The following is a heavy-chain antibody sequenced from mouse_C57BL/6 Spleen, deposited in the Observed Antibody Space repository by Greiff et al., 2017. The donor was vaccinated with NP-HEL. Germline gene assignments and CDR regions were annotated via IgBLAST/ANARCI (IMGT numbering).Heavy chain of an antibody. CDR2: IDPSDSYT. V-gene: IGHV1-50*01. CDR1: GYTFTSYW. CDR3: ARSGDYDGFCFDY. J-gene: IGHJ2*01. D-gene: IGHD2-4*01. Sequence: VQLQQPGAELVKPGASVKLSCKASGYTFTSYWMQWVKQRPGQGLEWIGEIDPSDSYTNYNQKFKGKATLTVDTSSSTAYMQLSGLTSEDSAVYYCARSGDYDGFCFDYWGQGTTLTVSS.